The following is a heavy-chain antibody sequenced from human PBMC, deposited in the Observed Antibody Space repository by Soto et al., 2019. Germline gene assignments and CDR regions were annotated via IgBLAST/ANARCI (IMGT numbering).Heavy chain of an antibody. CDR2: ISAYNGNT. CDR3: ARVMEWEIFFDY. D-gene: IGHD1-26*01. J-gene: IGHJ4*02. Sequence: ASVKVSCKASVYTFTSYGSSWVRQAPGQGLEWMGWISAYNGNTNYAQKLQGRVTMTTDTSTSTAYMELRSLRSDDTAVYYCARVMEWEIFFDYWGQGTLVTVSS. V-gene: IGHV1-18*01. CDR1: VYTFTSYG.